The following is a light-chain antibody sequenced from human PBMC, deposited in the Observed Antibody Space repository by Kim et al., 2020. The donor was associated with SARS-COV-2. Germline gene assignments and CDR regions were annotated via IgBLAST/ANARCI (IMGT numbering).Light chain of an antibody. CDR1: NIESKK. V-gene: IGLV3-9*01. J-gene: IGLJ2*01. CDR3: QVWDSSTVV. CDR2: RDS. Sequence: SYELTQPLSVSAAPGQTARLTCGENNIESKKVHWYQQKPGQAPVLVIYRDSTRPSGLPERFSGSNSGNTATLTISRAQAGDEADYYRQVWDSSTVVFGGGTKLTVL.